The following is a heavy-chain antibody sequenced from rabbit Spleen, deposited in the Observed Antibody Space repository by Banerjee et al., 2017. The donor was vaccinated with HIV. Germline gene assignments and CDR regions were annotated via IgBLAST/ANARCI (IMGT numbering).Heavy chain of an antibody. CDR3: ARATGTSFSSYGMDL. CDR2: IAGDISGFT. Sequence: QEQLVESGGGLVQPEASLKLTCTASGFSFSDGYSVCWVRQAPGKGLEWISCIAGDISGFTYSATWAKGRFPCSKTSSTTVTLQMTSLTVADTATYFCARATGTSFSSYGMDLWGQATLVTVS. CDR1: GFSFSDGYS. J-gene: IGHJ6*01. V-gene: IGHV1S45*01. D-gene: IGHD7-1*01.